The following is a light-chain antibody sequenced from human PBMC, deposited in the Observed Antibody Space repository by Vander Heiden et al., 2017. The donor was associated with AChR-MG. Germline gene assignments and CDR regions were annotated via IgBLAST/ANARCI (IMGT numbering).Light chain of an antibody. J-gene: IGLJ2*01. CDR3: QVWDSNTVL. CDR2: RDN. Sequence: SYDLTQPLSVSVALGQTARITCGGNNIGSKNVHWYQQKPGPAPVLVIYRDNNRPSGIPERFSGSNSGNTATLTISRAQPGDEADYFCQVWDSNTVLFGGGTKLTVL. CDR1: NIGSKN. V-gene: IGLV3-9*01.